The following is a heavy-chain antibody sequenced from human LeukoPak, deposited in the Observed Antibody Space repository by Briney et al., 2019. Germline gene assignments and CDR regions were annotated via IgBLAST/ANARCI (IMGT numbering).Heavy chain of an antibody. Sequence: SETLSLTCTVSGGSISSYYWSWIRQPPGKGLEWIGYIYYSGSTNYNPSLKSRVTISVDTSKNQFSLKLTSVTAADTAVYYCARDCGGDCYSYYYYMDVWGKGTTVTVSS. CDR3: ARDCGGDCYSYYYYMDV. D-gene: IGHD2-21*02. V-gene: IGHV4-59*12. CDR1: GGSISSYY. J-gene: IGHJ6*03. CDR2: IYYSGST.